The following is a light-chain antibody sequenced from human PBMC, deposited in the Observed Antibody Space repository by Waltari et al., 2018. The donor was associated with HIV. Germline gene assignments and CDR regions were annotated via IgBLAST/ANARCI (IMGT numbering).Light chain of an antibody. Sequence: DIVMTQSPDSLAVSLGERATINCKSSRSVLYTSNNKNYLALYQHKPGQPPKLLIYWASTRQSGVPDRFSGSGSGTDFTLAINNLQAEDVAVYYCQQYYSIPRTFGQGTKVEIK. J-gene: IGKJ1*01. CDR1: RSVLYTSNNKNY. V-gene: IGKV4-1*01. CDR3: QQYYSIPRT. CDR2: WAS.